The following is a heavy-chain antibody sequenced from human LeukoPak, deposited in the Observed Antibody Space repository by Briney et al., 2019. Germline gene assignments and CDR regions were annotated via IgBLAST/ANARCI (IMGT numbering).Heavy chain of an antibody. CDR3: AKDWGCSSTSCYAVGSGIDY. J-gene: IGHJ4*02. CDR1: GFTFSSYW. D-gene: IGHD2-2*01. Sequence: PGGSLRLSCAASGFTFSSYWMSWVRQAPGKGLEWVAFIRYDGSNKYYADSVKGRFTISRDNSKNTLYLQMNSLRAEDTAVYYCAKDWGCSSTSCYAVGSGIDYWGQGTLVTVSS. CDR2: IRYDGSNK. V-gene: IGHV3-30*02.